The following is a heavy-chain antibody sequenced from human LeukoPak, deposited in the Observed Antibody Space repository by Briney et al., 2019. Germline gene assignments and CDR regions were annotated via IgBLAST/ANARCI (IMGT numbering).Heavy chain of an antibody. J-gene: IGHJ3*02. CDR2: IYSGGST. Sequence: PGGSLRRSCAASGFTVSSNYMSWVRQAPGKGLEWVSSIYSGGSTYYADSVKGRFTISRDNSKNTVYLQMNSLRAEDTAVYFCARVRLDRSERNLDAFENWGQGTMVTVSS. V-gene: IGHV3-53*01. CDR3: ARVRLDRSERNLDAFEN. CDR1: GFTVSSNY. D-gene: IGHD1-14*01.